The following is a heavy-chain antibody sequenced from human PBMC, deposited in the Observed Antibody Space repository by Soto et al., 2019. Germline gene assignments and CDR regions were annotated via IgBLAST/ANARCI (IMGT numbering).Heavy chain of an antibody. D-gene: IGHD6-13*01. CDR2: IYWDDTE. CDR1: GFSLTSNGVG. V-gene: IGHV2-5*02. J-gene: IGHJ5*02. CDR3: AHEGYGSDNCYDP. Sequence: QISLKESGPTLVQPTQTLTLTCTFSGFSLTSNGVGVGWIRQPPGKALEWLALIYWDDTERYSPSLKTRLTITKDTSKNQVVLTMTYMDPVDTATYYCAHEGYGSDNCYDPWGQGTLVTVS.